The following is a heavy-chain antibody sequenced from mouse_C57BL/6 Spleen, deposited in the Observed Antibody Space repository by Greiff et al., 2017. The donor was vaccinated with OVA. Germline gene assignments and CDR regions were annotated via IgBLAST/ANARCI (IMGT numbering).Heavy chain of an antibody. Sequence: QVQLQQSGAELVKPGASVKLSCKASGYTFTSYWMHWVKQRPGQGLEWIGMIHPNSGSTNYNEKFKSKATLTVDKSSSTAYMQLSSLTSEDSAVYYCARSLDYYGSSYWYFDVWGTGTTVTVSS. CDR1: GYTFTSYW. J-gene: IGHJ1*03. CDR2: IHPNSGST. D-gene: IGHD1-1*01. V-gene: IGHV1-64*01. CDR3: ARSLDYYGSSYWYFDV.